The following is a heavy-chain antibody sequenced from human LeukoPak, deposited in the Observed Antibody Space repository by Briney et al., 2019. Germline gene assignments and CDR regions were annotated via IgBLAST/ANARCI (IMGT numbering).Heavy chain of an antibody. D-gene: IGHD3-10*01. CDR2: IIPIFGTA. CDR3: ARKYYYGSGSYFGFDP. V-gene: IGHV1-69*01. CDR1: GGTFSSYA. J-gene: IGHJ5*02. Sequence: SVKVSCKASGGTFSSYAISWVRQAPGQGLEWMGGIIPIFGTANYAQKFQGRVTITADESTSTAYMELSSLRSEDTAVYYCARKYYYGSGSYFGFDPWGLGTLVTVSS.